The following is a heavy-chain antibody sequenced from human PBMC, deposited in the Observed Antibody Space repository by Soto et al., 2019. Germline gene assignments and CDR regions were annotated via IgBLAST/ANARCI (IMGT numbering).Heavy chain of an antibody. CDR2: IWYDGSNK. J-gene: IGHJ5*02. CDR3: ARDVHPQGIGGWFDP. Sequence: GGSLRLSCAASGFTFSSYGMHWVRQAPGKGLEWVAVIWYDGSNKYYADSVKGRFTISRDNSKNTLYLQMNSLRAEDTAVYYCARDVHPQGIGGWFDPWGQGTLVTVSS. V-gene: IGHV3-33*01. D-gene: IGHD1-26*01. CDR1: GFTFSSYG.